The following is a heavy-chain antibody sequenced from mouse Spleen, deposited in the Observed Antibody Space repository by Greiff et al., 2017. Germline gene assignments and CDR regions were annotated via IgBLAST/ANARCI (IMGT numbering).Heavy chain of an antibody. D-gene: IGHD2-5*01. CDR1: GYTFTSYW. CDR3: ARFNYYSNSYYAMDY. V-gene: IGHV1-55*01. Sequence: VQLQQPGAELVKPGASVKMSCKASGYTFTSYWITWVKQRPGQGLEWIGDIYPGSGSTNYNEKFKSKATLTVDTSSSTAYMQLSSLTSEDSAVYYCARFNYYSNSYYAMDYWGQGTSVTVSS. CDR2: IYPGSGST. J-gene: IGHJ4*01.